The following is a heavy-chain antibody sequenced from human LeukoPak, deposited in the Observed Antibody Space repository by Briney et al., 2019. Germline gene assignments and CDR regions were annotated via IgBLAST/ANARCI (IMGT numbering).Heavy chain of an antibody. V-gene: IGHV4-38-2*02. J-gene: IGHJ4*02. D-gene: IGHD2-21*02. CDR1: AFFVSSGYY. CDR2: IYHRGTT. Sequence: SETLSLSCTVSAFFVSSGYYRGWIRQPRGKGLEWIGSIYHRGTTYYNPSLKSRVSMSVDTSKNQFSLKLTSVTAADTAVYYCARSPRRVTATIYFDYWGQGTLVTASS. CDR3: ARSPRRVTATIYFDY.